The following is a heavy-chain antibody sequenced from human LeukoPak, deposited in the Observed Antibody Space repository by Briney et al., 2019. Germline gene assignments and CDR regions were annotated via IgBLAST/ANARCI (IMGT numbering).Heavy chain of an antibody. D-gene: IGHD3-22*01. CDR3: ARFCNYYDSSGYYYGFDP. Sequence: SETLSLTCTVSGGSVSSGSYYWSWIRQPPGKGLEWIGYIYYSGSTNYNPSLKSRVTISVDTSKNQFSLKLSSVTAADAAVYYCARFCNYYDSSGYYYGFDPWGQGTLVTVSS. CDR1: GGSVSSGSYY. CDR2: IYYSGST. V-gene: IGHV4-61*01. J-gene: IGHJ5*02.